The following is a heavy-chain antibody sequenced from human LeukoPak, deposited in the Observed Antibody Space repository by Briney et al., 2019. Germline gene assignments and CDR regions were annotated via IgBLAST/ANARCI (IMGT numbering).Heavy chain of an antibody. CDR2: IRSKANSYAT. D-gene: IGHD3-16*02. J-gene: IGHJ4*02. Sequence: GGSLRLSCAASGFTFSGSAMHWVRQASGKGLEWVGRIRSKANSYATAYAASVKGRFTISRDDSKNTAYLQMNSLKTEDTAVYYCTREYDYVWGSYRDFDYWGQGTLVTVSS. CDR1: GFTFSGSA. CDR3: TREYDYVWGSYRDFDY. V-gene: IGHV3-73*01.